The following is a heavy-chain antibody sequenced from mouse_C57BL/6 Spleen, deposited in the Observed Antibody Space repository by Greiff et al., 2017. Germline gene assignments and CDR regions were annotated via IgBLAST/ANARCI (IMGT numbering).Heavy chain of an antibody. J-gene: IGHJ2*01. CDR1: GYSFTGYY. CDR2: INPSTGGT. V-gene: IGHV1-42*01. Sequence: VQLQQSGPELVKPGASVKISCKASGYSFTGYYMNWVKQSPEKSLEWIGEINPSTGGTTYNQKFKAKATLTVDKSSSTAYMQLKSLTSEDSAVYYCAREYDSSFDYWGQGTTLTVSS. CDR3: AREYDSSFDY. D-gene: IGHD2-12*01.